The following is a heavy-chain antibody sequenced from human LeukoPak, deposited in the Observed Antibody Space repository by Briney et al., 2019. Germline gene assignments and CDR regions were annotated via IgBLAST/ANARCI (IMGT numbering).Heavy chain of an antibody. J-gene: IGHJ3*02. V-gene: IGHV3-21*01. CDR2: ISSSGSYI. D-gene: IGHD2-21*02. CDR3: ASRNQYCGGDCFWAFDI. CDR1: GFTFSRYS. Sequence: KSGGSLRLSCGASGFTFSRYSMNWVRQAPEKGLEWVSPISSSGSYIYYADSVKGRFTISRDNAKNSLYLQMNSLRAEDTAVYYCASRNQYCGGDCFWAFDIWGQGTMVTVSS.